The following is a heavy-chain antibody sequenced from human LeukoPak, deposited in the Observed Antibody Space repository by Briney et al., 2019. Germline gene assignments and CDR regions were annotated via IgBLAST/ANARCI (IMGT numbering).Heavy chain of an antibody. J-gene: IGHJ5*02. CDR2: IYSSGST. V-gene: IGHV4-4*07. D-gene: IGHD2-2*01. Sequence: SETLPLTCTVSGGSISSYYWSWIRQPAGKGLEWIGRIYSSGSTNYNPSLKGRVAMSVDTSNNQFSLKLSSVTAADTAVYYCARDLVVPPYNWFDPWGQGTLVTVSS. CDR1: GGSISSYY. CDR3: ARDLVVPPYNWFDP.